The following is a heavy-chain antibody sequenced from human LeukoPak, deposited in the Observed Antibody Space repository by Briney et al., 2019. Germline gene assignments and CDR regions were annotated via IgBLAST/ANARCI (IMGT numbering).Heavy chain of an antibody. CDR1: GFTFSSYA. CDR3: TTEDYYDSSGYYYDRLDY. Sequence: PGGSLRLSCAASGFTFSSYAMHWVRQAPGKGLEWVGRIKSKTDGGTTDYAAPVKGRFTISRDDSKNTLYLQMNSLKTEDTAVYYCTTEDYYDSSGYYYDRLDYWGQGTLVTVSS. J-gene: IGHJ4*02. D-gene: IGHD3-22*01. V-gene: IGHV3-15*01. CDR2: IKSKTDGGTT.